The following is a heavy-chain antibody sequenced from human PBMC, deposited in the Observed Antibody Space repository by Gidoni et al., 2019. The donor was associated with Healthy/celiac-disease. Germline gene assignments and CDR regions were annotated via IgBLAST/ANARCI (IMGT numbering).Heavy chain of an antibody. D-gene: IGHD3-9*01. CDR2: INHSGST. V-gene: IGHV4-34*01. CDR1: GGSFSGYY. Sequence: QVQLQQWGAGLLKPSETLSLTCAVYGGSFSGYYWSWIRPPPGKGLEWIGEINHSGSTNYNPSLKSRVTISVDTSKNQFSLKLSSVTAADTAVYYCARGSGYYDILTGGVEYFQHWGQGTLVTVSS. CDR3: ARGSGYYDILTGGVEYFQH. J-gene: IGHJ1*01.